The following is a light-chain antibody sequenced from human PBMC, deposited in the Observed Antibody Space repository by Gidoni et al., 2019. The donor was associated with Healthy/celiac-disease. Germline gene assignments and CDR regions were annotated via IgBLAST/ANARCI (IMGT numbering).Light chain of an antibody. CDR3: QQYGSSPWT. CDR2: GVS. CDR1: QSVSNSY. J-gene: IGKJ1*01. Sequence: EIVLTQSPGTLSLSPGERATLSCRASQSVSNSYLAWYQQKPGQAPRLRIHGVSSRATGIPDRFSGSGCAADFTLNISRLEPEDFAVYYCQQYGSSPWTFGQGTKVEIK. V-gene: IGKV3-20*01.